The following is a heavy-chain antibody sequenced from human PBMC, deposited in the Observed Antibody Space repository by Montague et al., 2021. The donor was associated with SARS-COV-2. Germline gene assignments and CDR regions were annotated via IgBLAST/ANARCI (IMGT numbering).Heavy chain of an antibody. J-gene: IGHJ4*02. V-gene: IGHV4-59*08. Sequence: SETLSLTCTVSGGSISSYYWCWIRQPPAKGLEWIGFIAYNGFTNYCGSLSRRVTMSVDTSKNQFSLLLTSASAADTAVYYCARQSSRDVYSLYYFECWGQGTLVTVSS. CDR2: IAYNGFT. CDR1: GGSISSYY. CDR3: ARQSSRDVYSLYYFEC. D-gene: IGHD5-24*01.